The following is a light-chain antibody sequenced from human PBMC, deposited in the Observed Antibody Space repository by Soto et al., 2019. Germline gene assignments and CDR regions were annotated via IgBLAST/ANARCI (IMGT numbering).Light chain of an antibody. V-gene: IGKV3-15*01. CDR1: QNVMYN. Sequence: EIVLTQSPATLYVSPGGRATLSCRASQNVMYNLAWYQQKPGQAPRLLVYGATTRATDAPPRFRGSGSGTDFSLTISSLQSEDFATYYCQQYGGWPRTFGQGSRVEIK. J-gene: IGKJ1*01. CDR3: QQYGGWPRT. CDR2: GAT.